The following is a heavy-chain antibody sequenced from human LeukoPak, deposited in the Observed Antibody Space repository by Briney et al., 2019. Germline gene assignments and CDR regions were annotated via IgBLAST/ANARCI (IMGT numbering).Heavy chain of an antibody. V-gene: IGHV4-34*01. CDR3: ARRPTRTAKSTRNSDYFDY. J-gene: IGHJ4*02. CDR2: INHSGST. D-gene: IGHD2-21*02. Sequence: SETLSLTCAVYGGSFSGYYWSWIRQPPGKGLEWIGEINHSGSTNYNPSLKSRVTISVDTSKNQFSLKLSSVTAADTAVYYCARRPTRTAKSTRNSDYFDYWGQGTLVTVSS. CDR1: GGSFSGYY.